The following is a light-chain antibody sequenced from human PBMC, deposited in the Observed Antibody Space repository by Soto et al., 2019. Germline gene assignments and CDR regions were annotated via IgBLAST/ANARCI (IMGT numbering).Light chain of an antibody. CDR3: QQGYRNNQT. CDR1: QGIDTY. J-gene: IGKJ1*01. Sequence: IHFTRSPSSVCASAGDRVTITCLASQGIDTYLAWYQQKPGRVPKLLIYAASTLQSGVPSRLSGGGSGTDFPLTRCILQPEDWVTDYYQQGYRNNQTWGQGTKVEIK. V-gene: IGKV1-27*01. CDR2: AAS.